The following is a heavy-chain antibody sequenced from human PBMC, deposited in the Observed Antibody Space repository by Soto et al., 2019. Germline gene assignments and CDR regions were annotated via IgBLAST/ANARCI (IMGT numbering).Heavy chain of an antibody. Sequence: QVQLVESGGGVVQPGRSLRLSCAASGWTFGICGMHWVRQAPGKGLEWVAVIWYDGSIKYHADSVKGRFTISRDNSKNTVYLQMNSLRDEDTAVYYCARATSGSFDALDMWGQGTMVTVSS. V-gene: IGHV3-33*01. CDR3: ARATSGSFDALDM. J-gene: IGHJ3*02. CDR2: IWYDGSIK. CDR1: GWTFGICG. D-gene: IGHD1-26*01.